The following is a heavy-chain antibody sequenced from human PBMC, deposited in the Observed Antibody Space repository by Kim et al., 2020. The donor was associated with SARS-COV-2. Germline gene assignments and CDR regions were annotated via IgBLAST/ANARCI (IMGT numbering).Heavy chain of an antibody. CDR1: GFTFSSYG. CDR2: IWYDGSNK. CDR3: ARALYCSSTSCYREDYFDY. J-gene: IGHJ4*02. V-gene: IGHV3-33*01. Sequence: GGSLRLSCAASGFTFSSYGMHWVRQAPGKGLEWVAVIWYDGSNKYYADSVKGRFTISRDNSKNTLYLQMNSLRAEDTAVYYCARALYCSSTSCYREDYFDYWGQGTLVTVSS. D-gene: IGHD2-2*01.